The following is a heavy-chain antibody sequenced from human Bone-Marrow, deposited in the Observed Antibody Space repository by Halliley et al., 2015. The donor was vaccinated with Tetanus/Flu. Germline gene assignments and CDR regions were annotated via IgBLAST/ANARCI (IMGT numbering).Heavy chain of an antibody. Sequence: GWISVYNGKTNYARRFQGRVTMTTDTSTTTAYVEVRSLRSEDTAVYFCAVGYCSGGGCYLANYWGQGTLVTVSS. D-gene: IGHD2-15*01. CDR2: ISVYNGKT. J-gene: IGHJ4*02. V-gene: IGHV1-18*01. CDR3: AVGYCSGGGCYLANY.